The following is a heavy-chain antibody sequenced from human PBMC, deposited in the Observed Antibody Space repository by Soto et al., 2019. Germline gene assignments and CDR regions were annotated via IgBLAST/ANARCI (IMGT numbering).Heavy chain of an antibody. J-gene: IGHJ6*02. Sequence: HPGGSLRLSCAASGFTFSTYGMPGVRQAPGKGLEWVAVIWYDGSNKYYADSVKGRFTISRDNSKNSLYLQMNSLRAEDTAVYYCARDRIIEIRNSTDYYYGMDVWGQGTTVTVSS. CDR2: IWYDGSNK. D-gene: IGHD4-4*01. CDR1: GFTFSTYG. CDR3: ARDRIIEIRNSTDYYYGMDV. V-gene: IGHV3-33*01.